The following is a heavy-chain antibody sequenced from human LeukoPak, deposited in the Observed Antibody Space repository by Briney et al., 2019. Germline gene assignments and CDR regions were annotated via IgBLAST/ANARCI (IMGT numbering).Heavy chain of an antibody. CDR1: GFTFSSYA. J-gene: IGHJ6*02. Sequence: GGSLRLSCAASGFTFSSYAMSWVRQAPGKGLEWVSAISGSGGSTYYADSVKGRFTISRDNSKNTLYLQMNSLRAEDTAVYYCAKVVPGGRYYHYYYGMDVWGQGTTVTVSS. D-gene: IGHD2-15*01. V-gene: IGHV3-23*01. CDR3: AKVVPGGRYYHYYYGMDV. CDR2: ISGSGGST.